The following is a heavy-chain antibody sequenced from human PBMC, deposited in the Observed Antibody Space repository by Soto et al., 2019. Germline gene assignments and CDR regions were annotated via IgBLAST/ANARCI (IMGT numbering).Heavy chain of an antibody. CDR1: GFTFSSYW. J-gene: IGHJ6*03. CDR3: AKCGFYYGSGSYYRRYYYYMDV. Sequence: GASLRLSCAASGFTFSSYWMSWVRQAPGKGLEWVANISGGGGGTYYADSVKGRFTISRDNSKNTLYLQMNSLRAEDTAVYYCAKCGFYYGSGSYYRRYYYYMDVWGKGTTVTVSS. V-gene: IGHV3-23*01. D-gene: IGHD3-10*01. CDR2: ISGGGGGT.